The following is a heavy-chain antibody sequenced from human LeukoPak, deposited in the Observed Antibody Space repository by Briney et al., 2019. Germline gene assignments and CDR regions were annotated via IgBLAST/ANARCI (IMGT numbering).Heavy chain of an antibody. CDR3: ARDRVSGYYDSSGSLGAYYYYMDV. CDR2: IIPIFGTA. Sequence: GASAKVSCKASGGTFSSYAISWVRQAPGQGLEWMGGIIPIFGTANYAQKFQGRVTITADKSTSTAYMELSSRRSEDTAVYYCARDRVSGYYDSSGSLGAYYYYMDVWGKGTTVTVSS. J-gene: IGHJ6*03. CDR1: GGTFSSYA. D-gene: IGHD3-22*01. V-gene: IGHV1-69*06.